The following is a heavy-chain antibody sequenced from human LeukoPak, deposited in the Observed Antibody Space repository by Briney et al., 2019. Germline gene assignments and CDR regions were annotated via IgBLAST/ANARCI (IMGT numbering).Heavy chain of an antibody. J-gene: IGHJ4*02. V-gene: IGHV3-23*01. Sequence: GESLRLSCAASGFTFSSYEMNWVRQAPGKGLEWVSAISGSGGSTYYADSVKGRVTISRDNSKNTLYLQVNSLRVEDTAVYYCAKDRLGAMMYFDFWGQGTLVTVSS. CDR3: AKDRLGAMMYFDF. D-gene: IGHD1-26*01. CDR2: ISGSGGST. CDR1: GFTFSSYE.